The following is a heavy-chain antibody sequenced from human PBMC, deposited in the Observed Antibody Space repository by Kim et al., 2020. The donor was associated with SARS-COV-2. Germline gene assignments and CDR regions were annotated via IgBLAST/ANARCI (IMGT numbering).Heavy chain of an antibody. Sequence: SETLSLTCTVSGGSISSYYWSWIRQPPGKGLEWIGYIYYSGSTNYNPSLKSRVTISVDTSKNQFSLKLSSVTAADTAVYYCARGIRGDYYYYGMDVWGQGTTVTVSS. D-gene: IGHD6-25*01. CDR1: GGSISSYY. V-gene: IGHV4-59*01. J-gene: IGHJ6*02. CDR2: IYYSGST. CDR3: ARGIRGDYYYYGMDV.